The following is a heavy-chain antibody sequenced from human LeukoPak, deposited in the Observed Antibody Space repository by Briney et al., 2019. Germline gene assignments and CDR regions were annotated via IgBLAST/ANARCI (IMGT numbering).Heavy chain of an antibody. D-gene: IGHD2-2*01. CDR1: GFTFNSYA. CDR3: ANSFLGYCSSTSCPFDY. V-gene: IGHV3-23*01. Sequence: GGSLRLSCAASGFTFNSYAMSWVRQAPGKGLEWVSAISGSGGSTYYADSVKGRFTISKDNSKNTLYLQMNSLRAEDTAVYYCANSFLGYCSSTSCPFDYWGQGTLVTVSS. J-gene: IGHJ4*02. CDR2: ISGSGGST.